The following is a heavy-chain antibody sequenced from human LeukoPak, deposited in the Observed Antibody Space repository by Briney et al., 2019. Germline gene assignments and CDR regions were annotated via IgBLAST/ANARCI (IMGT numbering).Heavy chain of an antibody. Sequence: GGSLRLSCVASGLAFSSYSMHWVRQAPGKGLEWVAVISYDGSNKYYADSVKGRFTISRDNSKNTLYLQMNSLRAEDTAVYYCARARGYSYGFCDYWGQGTLVTVSS. CDR2: ISYDGSNK. D-gene: IGHD5-18*01. CDR3: ARARGYSYGFCDY. CDR1: GLAFSSYS. V-gene: IGHV3-30-3*01. J-gene: IGHJ4*02.